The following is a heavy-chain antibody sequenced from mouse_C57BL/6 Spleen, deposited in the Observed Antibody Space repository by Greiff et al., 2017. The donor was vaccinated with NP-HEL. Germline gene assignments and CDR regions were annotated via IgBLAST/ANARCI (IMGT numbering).Heavy chain of an antibody. CDR3: ARGNDGYYFFRY. V-gene: IGHV1-74*01. Sequence: QVQLQQPGAELVKPGASVKVSCKASGYTFTSYCMHWVKQRSGQGLEWIGRFHPSDGDTNYNQKFKGKATLTVDKSSSTAYMQLSSLTSEDSAVYYCARGNDGYYFFRYWGQGTTLTVSS. D-gene: IGHD2-3*01. J-gene: IGHJ2*01. CDR2: FHPSDGDT. CDR1: GYTFTSYC.